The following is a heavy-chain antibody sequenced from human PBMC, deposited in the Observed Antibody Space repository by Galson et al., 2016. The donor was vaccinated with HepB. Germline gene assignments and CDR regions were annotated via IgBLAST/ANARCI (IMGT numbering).Heavy chain of an antibody. CDR3: ARGGDFYHGAFDI. CDR1: GGSISRGGYY. CDR2: IYHSGST. J-gene: IGHJ3*02. V-gene: IGHV4-31*03. D-gene: IGHD2/OR15-2a*01. Sequence: TLSLTCSVSGGSISRGGYYWSWIRQHPGKGLEWIGYIYHSGSTDYNPSLKSRVIISVDTSKKQFSLKLSSVTAADTAVYYCARGGDFYHGAFDIWGQGTMVTVSS.